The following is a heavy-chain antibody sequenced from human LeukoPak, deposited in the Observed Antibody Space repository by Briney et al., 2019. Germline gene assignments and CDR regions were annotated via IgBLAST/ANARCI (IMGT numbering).Heavy chain of an antibody. J-gene: IGHJ5*02. V-gene: IGHV4-59*08. CDR3: ARHANYYGSGSYLDWFDP. Sequence: NPSETLSLTCTVSGASISSYYWSCIRQPPGKGLEWIGYIYYSGSTNYNPSLKSRVTMSVDTSKNQFSLKLSSVTAADTAVYYCARHANYYGSGSYLDWFDPWGQGTLLTVSS. CDR2: IYYSGST. D-gene: IGHD3-10*01. CDR1: GASISSYY.